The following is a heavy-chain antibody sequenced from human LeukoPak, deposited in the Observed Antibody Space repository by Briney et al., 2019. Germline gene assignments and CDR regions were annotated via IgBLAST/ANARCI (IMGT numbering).Heavy chain of an antibody. CDR1: GFTVDSNF. CDR3: ARGDDSGYYDYFDY. J-gene: IGHJ4*02. D-gene: IGHD5-12*01. CDR2: IYTGGNT. V-gene: IGHV3-53*01. Sequence: GGSLRLSCAASGFTVDSNFLSWVRQAPGKGLEWVSTIYTGGNTYYAASVKGRFTISRDFSKNTVFLHMNSLRAEDTAMYYCARGDDSGYYDYFDYWGQGALVTVSS.